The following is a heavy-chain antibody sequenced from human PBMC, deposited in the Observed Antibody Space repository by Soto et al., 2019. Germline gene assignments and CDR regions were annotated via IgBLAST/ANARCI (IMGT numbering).Heavy chain of an antibody. V-gene: IGHV3-30*18. D-gene: IGHD3-9*01. J-gene: IGHJ4*02. CDR2: ISYDATSK. CDR3: AKGPDIAVSGPNDY. Sequence: QVQLVETGGGVVQAGRSLRLSGEASGFTFRSYGRHWVRQAPGKGLGWVAVISYDATSKYFGDSVKGRFTVTRDNSKNTVHLEMNSLRTDDTAVYYCAKGPDIAVSGPNDYWGQGTLVTVSS. CDR1: GFTFRSYG.